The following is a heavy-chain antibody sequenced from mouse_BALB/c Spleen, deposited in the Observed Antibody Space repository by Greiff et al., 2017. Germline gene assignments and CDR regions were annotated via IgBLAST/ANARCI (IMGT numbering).Heavy chain of an antibody. Sequence: VQLQQSGAELVKPGASVKLSCKASGYTFTSYYMYWVKQRPGQGLEWIREINPSNGGTNFNEKFKSKATLTVDKSSSTAYMQLSSLTSEDSAVYYCTRSGSSPFAYWGQGTLVTVSA. D-gene: IGHD1-1*01. CDR3: TRSGSSPFAY. J-gene: IGHJ3*01. CDR2: INPSNGGT. V-gene: IGHV1S81*02. CDR1: GYTFTSYY.